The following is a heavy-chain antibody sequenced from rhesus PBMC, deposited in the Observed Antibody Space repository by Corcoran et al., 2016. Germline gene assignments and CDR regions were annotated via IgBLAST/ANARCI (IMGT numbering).Heavy chain of an antibody. Sequence: QVQLQESGPGLVKPSETLSLTCAVSGGSISDSYRWSWIRQPPGKGLEWIWYIYGSSTSTNYNPSLKSRVTNSKDTSKNQFSLKLSSVTAADTAVYYCARDRIYYYFDYWGQGVLVTVSS. CDR1: GGSISDSYR. CDR3: ARDRIYYYFDY. CDR2: IYGSSTST. J-gene: IGHJ4*01. D-gene: IGHD2-2*01. V-gene: IGHV4S10*01.